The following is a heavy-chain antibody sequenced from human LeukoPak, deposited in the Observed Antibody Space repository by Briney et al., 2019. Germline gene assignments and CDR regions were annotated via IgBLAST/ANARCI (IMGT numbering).Heavy chain of an antibody. Sequence: SETLSLTCTVSGGSVRSYYWSWIRQPAGNRLEWIGRIDTSLRTNYNPSLKSRVTMSEDTAKSQVSLDLRSVTAADTAVYFCAGASGATETLWDFDLWGQGILVAVSS. V-gene: IGHV4-4*07. CDR2: IDTSLRT. J-gene: IGHJ4*02. D-gene: IGHD2-21*01. CDR1: GGSVRSYY. CDR3: AGASGATETLWDFDL.